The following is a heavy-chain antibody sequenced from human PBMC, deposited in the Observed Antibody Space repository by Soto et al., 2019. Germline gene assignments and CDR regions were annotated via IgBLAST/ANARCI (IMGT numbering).Heavy chain of an antibody. D-gene: IGHD3-3*01. CDR2: ISAYNGDT. CDR1: GYDFTSYG. CDR3: ARDTRVTIFGVVIIHHYFDY. J-gene: IGHJ4*02. Sequence: QVQLVQSAGEVKKPGASVKVSCKASGYDFTSYGITWVRQAPGQGPEWMGWISAYNGDTKYAQKLQGRVTMTTDTSTSTAYMELRSLRSDDTALYYCARDTRVTIFGVVIIHHYFDYWGQGTLVTVSS. V-gene: IGHV1-18*01.